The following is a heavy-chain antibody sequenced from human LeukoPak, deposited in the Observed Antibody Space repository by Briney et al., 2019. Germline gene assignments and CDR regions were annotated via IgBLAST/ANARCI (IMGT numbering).Heavy chain of an antibody. J-gene: IGHJ4*02. D-gene: IGHD6-13*01. CDR3: ARQPPVAASGNFVDS. V-gene: IGHV4-39*01. CDR1: GGSISSSSYY. Sequence: SETLSLTCTVSGGSISSSSYYWGWIRQPPGKVLEWIGSIYYSGSTYYNPSVKSRVTISVDTSKNQFSLKLSSVTAADTAVYYCARQPPVAASGNFVDSWGQGTLVTVSS. CDR2: IYYSGST.